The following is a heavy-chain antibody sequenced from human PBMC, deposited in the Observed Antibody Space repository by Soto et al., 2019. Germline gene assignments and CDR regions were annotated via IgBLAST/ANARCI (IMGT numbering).Heavy chain of an antibody. CDR3: AKATVGAFDI. D-gene: IGHD4-17*01. J-gene: IGHJ3*02. CDR1: GFTFSSYG. Sequence: HPGGSLRLSCAASGFTFSSYGMHWVRQAPGKGLEWVAVISYDGSNKYYADSVKGRFTISRDNSKNTLYLQMNSLRAEDTAVYYCAKATVGAFDIWGQGTMGTVS. V-gene: IGHV3-30*18. CDR2: ISYDGSNK.